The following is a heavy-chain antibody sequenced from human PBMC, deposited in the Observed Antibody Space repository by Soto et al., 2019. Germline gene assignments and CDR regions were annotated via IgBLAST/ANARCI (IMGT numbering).Heavy chain of an antibody. CDR1: GGSISSYY. V-gene: IGHV4-59*01. Sequence: SETLSLTCTVSGGSISSYYWSWIRQPPGKGLEWIGYIYYSGSTNYNPSLKSRVTISVDTSKNQFSLKLSSVTAADTAVYYCARDSRRDLDFSGSWLNHYYYGMDVWGQGTTVTVSS. J-gene: IGHJ6*02. D-gene: IGHD6-13*01. CDR3: ARDSRRDLDFSGSWLNHYYYGMDV. CDR2: IYYSGST.